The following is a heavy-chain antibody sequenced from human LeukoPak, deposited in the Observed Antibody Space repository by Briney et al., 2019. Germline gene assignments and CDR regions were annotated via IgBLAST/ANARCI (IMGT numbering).Heavy chain of an antibody. CDR3: TRGSSWSGFGFDY. D-gene: IGHD3-3*01. J-gene: IGHJ4*02. CDR1: GVTFSDAR. Sequence: GGSLRLSCAASGVTFSDARMSWVRQGPGKGLEWVGRLKSESGGGTTDYAAPVKDRFTISRDDSKNTLYLQMNSLKTEDTAVYYCTRGSSWSGFGFDYWGQGTLVTVSS. CDR2: LKSESGGGTT. V-gene: IGHV3-15*01.